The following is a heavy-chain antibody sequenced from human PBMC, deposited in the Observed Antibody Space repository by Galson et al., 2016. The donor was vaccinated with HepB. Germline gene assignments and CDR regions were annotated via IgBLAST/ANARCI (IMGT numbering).Heavy chain of an antibody. J-gene: IGHJ6*02. V-gene: IGHV1-3*01. Sequence: SVKVSCKASGYTFTRYAIHWVRQAPGQRPEWMGWISAGNGNTTYSQKLQGRLSITRETSESTAYMGLSSLRSEDTAVYYCASVSSSWTGGGRGMDVWGQGTTVPVSS. CDR2: ISAGNGNT. CDR1: GYTFTRYA. CDR3: ASVSSSWTGGGRGMDV. D-gene: IGHD6-13*01.